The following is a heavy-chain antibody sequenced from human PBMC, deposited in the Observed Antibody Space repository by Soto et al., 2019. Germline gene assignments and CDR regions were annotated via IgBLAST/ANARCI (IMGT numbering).Heavy chain of an antibody. CDR2: IIPILGIA. D-gene: IGHD3-9*01. J-gene: IGHJ6*03. V-gene: IGHV1-69*02. Sequence: GASVKVSCKASGGTFSSYTISWVPQAPGQGLEWMGRIIPILGIANYAQKFQGRVTITADKSTSTAYMELSSLRSEDTAVYYCASSFETDYYYMDVWGKGTTVTVSS. CDR3: ASSFETDYYYMDV. CDR1: GGTFSSYT.